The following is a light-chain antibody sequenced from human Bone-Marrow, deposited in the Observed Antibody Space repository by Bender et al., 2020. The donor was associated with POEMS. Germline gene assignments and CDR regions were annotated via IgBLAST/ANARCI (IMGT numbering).Light chain of an antibody. CDR2: QDS. CDR1: ALGSKS. CDR3: QASDSSTVV. V-gene: IGLV3-1*01. J-gene: IGLJ3*02. Sequence: SYKLTQPPSVSVSPGQTATITCSGDALGSKSVSWYQQRSGQPPVLIIYQDSKRPAGTPGRCSGSNSGTLATLAISGTQLTDEADYYCQASDSSTVVFGAGTKVTVL.